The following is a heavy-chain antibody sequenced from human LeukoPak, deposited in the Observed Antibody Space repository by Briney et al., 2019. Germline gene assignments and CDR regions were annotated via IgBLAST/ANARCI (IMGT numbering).Heavy chain of an antibody. V-gene: IGHV4-34*01. CDR2: INHSGST. Sequence: SETLSLTCAVYGGSFSGYHWSWIRQPPGKGLEWIGEINHSGSTNYNPSLKSRVTISVDTSRNQFSLKLSSVTAADTAVYYCARTRYDSSYYYGMDVWGQGTTVTVSS. CDR1: GGSFSGYH. CDR3: ARTRYDSSYYYGMDV. D-gene: IGHD3-22*01. J-gene: IGHJ6*02.